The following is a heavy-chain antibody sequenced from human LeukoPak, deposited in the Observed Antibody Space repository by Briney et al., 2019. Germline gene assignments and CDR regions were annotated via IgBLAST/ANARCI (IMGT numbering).Heavy chain of an antibody. J-gene: IGHJ4*02. CDR3: ARGLRTTVTTVFDY. D-gene: IGHD4-17*01. CDR1: GGSFSGYY. CDR2: INHSGST. V-gene: IGHV4-34*01. Sequence: SETLSLTCAVYGGSFSGYYWSWIRQPPGXGLEWIGEINHSGSTNYNPSLKSRVTISVDTSKNQFSLKLSSVTAADTAVYYCARGLRTTVTTVFDYWGQGTLVTVSS.